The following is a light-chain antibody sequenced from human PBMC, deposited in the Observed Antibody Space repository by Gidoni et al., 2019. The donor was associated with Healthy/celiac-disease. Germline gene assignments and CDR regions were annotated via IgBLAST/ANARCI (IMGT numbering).Light chain of an antibody. CDR1: KLGDQY. J-gene: IGLJ2*01. CDR3: QAWDSSTVV. Sequence: SYELTEPPSVSVSPGQTAIITCSGDKLGDQYACWYQQKPGTSPVLVIYQDSKLPSGIPERFSGSNSGNTATLTISGTQAMDEADYYCQAWDSSTVVFGGGTKLTVL. V-gene: IGLV3-1*01. CDR2: QDS.